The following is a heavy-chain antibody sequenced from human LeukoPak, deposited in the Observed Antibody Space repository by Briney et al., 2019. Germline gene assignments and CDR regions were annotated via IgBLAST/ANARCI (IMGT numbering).Heavy chain of an antibody. CDR1: GGPISSYY. J-gene: IGHJ4*02. Sequence: SETLSLTCTVSGGPISSYYWSWIRQPPGKGLEWIGYIYYSGSTNYNPSLKSRVTISVDTSKNQFSLKLSSVTAADTAVYYCARAVAGCFDYWGQGTLVTVSS. CDR3: ARAVAGCFDY. CDR2: IYYSGST. V-gene: IGHV4-59*01. D-gene: IGHD6-19*01.